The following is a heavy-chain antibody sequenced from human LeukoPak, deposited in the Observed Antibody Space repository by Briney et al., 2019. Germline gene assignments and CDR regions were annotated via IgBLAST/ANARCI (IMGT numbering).Heavy chain of an antibody. V-gene: IGHV1-2*04. CDR3: ARALGSSSSPLALFHKYYYYGMDV. CDR1: GYTFTGYY. CDR2: INPNSGGT. J-gene: IGHJ6*02. D-gene: IGHD6-6*01. Sequence: GESLKVSCKASGYTFTGYYMHWVRQAPGQGLEWMGWINPNSGGTNYAQKFQGWVTMTRDTSISTAYMELSRLRSDDTAVYYCARALGSSSSPLALFHKYYYYGMDVWGQGTTVTVSS.